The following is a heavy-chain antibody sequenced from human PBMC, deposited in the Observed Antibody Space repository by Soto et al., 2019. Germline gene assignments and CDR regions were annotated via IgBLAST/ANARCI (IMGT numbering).Heavy chain of an antibody. CDR1: GFIFSSYG. D-gene: IGHD1-1*01. Sequence: QEQLVESGGGVVQPGRSLRLSCAASGFIFSSYGMHWVRQSPGKGLEWVALISYDGSEKYYADSVKGRFTISRDNSEKTHYLQMNSLRPEDTAGYYCAREDTVGTYYYYGVDVWGQGTTVTVSS. CDR3: AREDTVGTYYYYGVDV. J-gene: IGHJ6*02. V-gene: IGHV3-30-3*01. CDR2: ISYDGSEK.